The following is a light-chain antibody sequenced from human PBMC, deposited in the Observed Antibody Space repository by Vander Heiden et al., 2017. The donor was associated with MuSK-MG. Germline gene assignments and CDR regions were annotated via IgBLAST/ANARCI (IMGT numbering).Light chain of an antibody. J-gene: IGLJ2*01. V-gene: IGLV1-44*01. CDR2: SNN. Sequence: QSVLTQPPSAPGTTGQRVTISCSGSSSNIGSNTVNWYQQLPGTAPKLLIYSNNQRPSGVPDRFSGSKSGTSASLAISGLQSEDEADDYCAAWDDSLNGGVFGGGTKLTVL. CDR3: AAWDDSLNGGV. CDR1: SSNIGSNT.